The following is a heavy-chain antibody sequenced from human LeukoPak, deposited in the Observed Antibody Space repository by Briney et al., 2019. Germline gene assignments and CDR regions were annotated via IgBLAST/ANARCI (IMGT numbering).Heavy chain of an antibody. V-gene: IGHV4-39*07. CDR2: IYYSGST. J-gene: IGHJ4*02. Sequence: SETLSLTCTVSGGSISSSSYYWGWIRQPPGKGLEWIGSIYYSGSTYYNPSLRSRVTISVDTSKNQFSLKLSSVTAADTAVYYCARDSVTVYYFDYWGQGTLVTVSS. CDR3: ARDSVTVYYFDY. D-gene: IGHD3-16*02. CDR1: GGSISSSSYY.